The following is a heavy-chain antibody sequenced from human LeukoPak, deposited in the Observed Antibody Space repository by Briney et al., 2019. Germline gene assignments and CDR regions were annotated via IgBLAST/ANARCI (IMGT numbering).Heavy chain of an antibody. V-gene: IGHV4-34*01. CDR1: GVSLSGYY. Sequence: PSETLSLTCAVHGVSLSGYYWSWIRQPPGKGLEWIGEVNHSGSTDYNPSLKSRVTISVDTSKNQFSLKMTSVTAADTAVYYCARVGDTAMAPVAWWGQGTLVTVSS. D-gene: IGHD5-18*01. CDR2: VNHSGST. CDR3: ARVGDTAMAPVAW. J-gene: IGHJ4*02.